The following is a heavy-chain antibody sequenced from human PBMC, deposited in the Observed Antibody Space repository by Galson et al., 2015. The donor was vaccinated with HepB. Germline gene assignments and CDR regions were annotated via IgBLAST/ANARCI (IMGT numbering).Heavy chain of an antibody. J-gene: IGHJ4*02. V-gene: IGHV1-69*13. CDR2: IIPISDTP. Sequence: SVKVSCKASGGSFSNYAISWVRQAPGQGLEWMGGIIPISDTPNYAQKFQGRVAITADESTNTAYMELSSLRSEDTAVYFCASSSGSYFVDYWGQGTLVTVSS. CDR3: ASSSGSYFVDY. D-gene: IGHD1-26*01. CDR1: GGSFSNYA.